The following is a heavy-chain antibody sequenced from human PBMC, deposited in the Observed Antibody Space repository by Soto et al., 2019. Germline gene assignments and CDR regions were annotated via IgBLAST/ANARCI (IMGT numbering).Heavy chain of an antibody. D-gene: IGHD6-13*01. CDR3: AKSWYGSHGAFDM. V-gene: IGHV3-30*18. J-gene: IGHJ3*02. Sequence: QVQLVESGGGVVQPGRSLRLSCAASGFIFCTYGMHWVRQAPGKGLEWVAVISYDGSNQYYEDSVKGRFTISRDNSKNTLYLQMNSLRVEDTAVYSCAKSWYGSHGAFDMGCQCTMVTVSA. CDR2: ISYDGSNQ. CDR1: GFIFCTYG.